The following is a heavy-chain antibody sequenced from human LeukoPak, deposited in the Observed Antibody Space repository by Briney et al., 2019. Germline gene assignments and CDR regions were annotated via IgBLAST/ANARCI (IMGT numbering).Heavy chain of an antibody. V-gene: IGHV1-69*01. D-gene: IGHD6-13*01. CDR2: IIPIFGTA. CDR1: GGTFSSYA. J-gene: IGHJ4*02. CDR3: ATPRGYSSSWYLFDY. Sequence: SVKVSCKASGGTFSSYAISWVRQAPGQGLEWMGGIIPIFGTANYAQKFQGRVTITADESTSTAYMELSSLRSEDTAVYYCATPRGYSSSWYLFDYWGQGTLVTVSS.